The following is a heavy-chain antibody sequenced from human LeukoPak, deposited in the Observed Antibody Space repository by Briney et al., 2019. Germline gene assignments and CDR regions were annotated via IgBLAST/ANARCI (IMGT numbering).Heavy chain of an antibody. Sequence: PSQTLSLTCTVSGGSISSGGYYWSWIRQHPGKGLEWIGYIYYSGSTYYNPSLKSRVTISVDTSKNQFSLKLSSVTAADTAVYYCARDPLMVYADMDVWGEGTTVTVSS. J-gene: IGHJ6*04. V-gene: IGHV4-31*03. CDR3: ARDPLMVYADMDV. CDR2: IYYSGST. CDR1: GGSISSGGYY. D-gene: IGHD2-8*01.